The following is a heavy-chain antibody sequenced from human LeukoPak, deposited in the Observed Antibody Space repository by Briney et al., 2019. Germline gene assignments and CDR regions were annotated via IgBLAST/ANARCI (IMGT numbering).Heavy chain of an antibody. CDR3: AHPGVLISL. J-gene: IGHJ4*02. V-gene: IGHV3-23*01. Sequence: GGSLRLSCAASGFIFSNYAMSWVRQAPGKGLEWVSAISGSGGTTYYADSVRGRFTISRDNSKTTVYLQMSSLRVEDTAVYYCAHPGVLISLWGQGTLVTVSS. CDR2: ISGSGGTT. CDR1: GFIFSNYA. D-gene: IGHD4/OR15-4a*01.